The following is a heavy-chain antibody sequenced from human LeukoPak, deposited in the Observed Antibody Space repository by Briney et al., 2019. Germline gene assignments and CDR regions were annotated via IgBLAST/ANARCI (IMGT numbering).Heavy chain of an antibody. CDR2: IYHSGST. Sequence: SQTLSLTCVVTVGSISSGGYSWRWLRQPPGKGLEGIGYIYHSGSTYYNPSLKSRVTISVDRSKNQFSLKLSYVTAADTAVYYCARVVGYCSSTSCPYNWFDPWGQGTLVTVSS. CDR1: VGSISSGGYS. V-gene: IGHV4-30-2*01. J-gene: IGHJ5*02. CDR3: ARVVGYCSSTSCPYNWFDP. D-gene: IGHD2-2*01.